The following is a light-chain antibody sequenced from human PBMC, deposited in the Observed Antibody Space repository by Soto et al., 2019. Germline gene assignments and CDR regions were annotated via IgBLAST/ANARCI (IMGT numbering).Light chain of an antibody. CDR3: QQYYSTPLT. Sequence: DIVMTQSPDSLAVSLGDRATINCKSSQSVLYSSNNKNYLAWYQQKPGQPPKLLIYWASTRESGVPDRFSGSGSGTDFTLTISSLQAEDVAVYYCQQYYSTPLTFGGWTKVEIK. V-gene: IGKV4-1*01. J-gene: IGKJ4*01. CDR2: WAS. CDR1: QSVLYSSNNKNY.